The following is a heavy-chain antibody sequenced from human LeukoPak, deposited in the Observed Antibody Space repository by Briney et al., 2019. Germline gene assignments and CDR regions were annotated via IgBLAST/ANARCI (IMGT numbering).Heavy chain of an antibody. CDR3: AQYYYDSSGYHTALYYFDH. CDR1: GYTFTSYD. Sequence: ASVKVSCKASGYTFTSYDINWVRQATGQGLEWMGWMNPNSGNTGYAQKFQGRVTMTRNTSISTAYMELSSLRSEDTAVYYCAQYYYDSSGYHTALYYFDHWGQGTLVTASS. D-gene: IGHD3-22*01. J-gene: IGHJ4*02. V-gene: IGHV1-8*01. CDR2: MNPNSGNT.